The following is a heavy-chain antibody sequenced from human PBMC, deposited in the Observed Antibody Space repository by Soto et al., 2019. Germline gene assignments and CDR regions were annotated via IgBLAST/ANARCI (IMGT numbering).Heavy chain of an antibody. J-gene: IGHJ4*02. Sequence: PAASLTVSCEVSGYTFTIYGIGWVRQKPGKGLEWMGIIYPSDSDTRYSPSFQGQVTISADKSLNAAYLQWNSLKASDTAVYYCARPANTVADHFDLWGQGTPVTVSS. V-gene: IGHV5-51*01. CDR1: GYTFTIYG. CDR3: ARPANTVADHFDL. D-gene: IGHD4-17*01. CDR2: IYPSDSDT.